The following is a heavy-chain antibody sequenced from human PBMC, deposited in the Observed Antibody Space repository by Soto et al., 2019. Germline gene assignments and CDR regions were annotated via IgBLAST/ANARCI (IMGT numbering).Heavy chain of an antibody. CDR3: ARDQYDFRSGSYYYAMEV. D-gene: IGHD3-3*01. J-gene: IGHJ6*02. Sequence: ASVKVSCKASGYTFIAYHMHWVRQVPGQGLEWMGWINPNSGGTNYAQKFEGRVTVTSDTSISTAYIELSRLRSDDTAVYYCARDQYDFRSGSYYYAMEVWGQGTKVTVSS. CDR1: GYTFIAYH. V-gene: IGHV1-2*02. CDR2: INPNSGGT.